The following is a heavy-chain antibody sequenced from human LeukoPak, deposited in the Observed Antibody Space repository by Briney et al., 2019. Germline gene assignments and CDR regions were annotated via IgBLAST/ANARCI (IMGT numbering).Heavy chain of an antibody. J-gene: IGHJ4*02. Sequence: GGSLRLSCAASGFMFSSYSLYWVRQAPGEGLEWVAVISSDGSEIYYGDPVKGRFTISRDDSNNTLFLQMDSLRLEDTAVYYCARDPTARYDFWSGYSDYWGQGTLVIVSS. D-gene: IGHD3-3*01. CDR2: ISSDGSEI. CDR1: GFMFSSYS. V-gene: IGHV3-30*01. CDR3: ARDPTARYDFWSGYSDY.